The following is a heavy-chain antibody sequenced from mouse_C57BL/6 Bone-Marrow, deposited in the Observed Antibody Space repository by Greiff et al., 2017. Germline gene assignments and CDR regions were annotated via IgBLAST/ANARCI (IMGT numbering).Heavy chain of an antibody. V-gene: IGHV1-81*01. CDR3: ARRGCYAYYFDY. CDR1: GYTFTSSG. Sequence: QVQLQQSGAELARPGASVKLSCKASGYTFTSSGISWVKQRTGQGLEWIGEIYPRSGNTYYNEKFKGKATLTADKSSSTAYMELRSLTSEDSAVYFCARRGCYAYYFDYWGQGTTLTVSS. D-gene: IGHD6-5*01. J-gene: IGHJ2*01. CDR2: IYPRSGNT.